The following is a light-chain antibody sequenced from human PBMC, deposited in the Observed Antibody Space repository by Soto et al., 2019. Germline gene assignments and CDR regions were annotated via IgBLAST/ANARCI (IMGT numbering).Light chain of an antibody. V-gene: IGKV3-20*01. CDR3: QQYGTSPIT. CDR1: QTVSSY. J-gene: IGKJ5*01. CDR2: GAS. Sequence: EKVLTQSPGTLSLSPGERATLSCRASQTVSSYLTWNQQRPGQAPRLLIYGASKRATGIPDRFSGSGSGTDFNLTILRLEHEDFERYDCQQYGTSPITFGQGTLLEIK.